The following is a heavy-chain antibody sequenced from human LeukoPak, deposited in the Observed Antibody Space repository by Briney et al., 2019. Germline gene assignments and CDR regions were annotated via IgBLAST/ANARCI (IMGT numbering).Heavy chain of an antibody. D-gene: IGHD3-22*01. CDR1: GFTLRHFA. Sequence: GGSLRLSCAASGFTLRHFAMSWVRQAPGKGLEWVSAISGSGGSTYYADSVKGRFTISRDNSKNTLYLQMNSLRAEDTAVYYCAKLYYYDSSGSYDAFDIWGQGTMVTVSS. J-gene: IGHJ3*02. CDR3: AKLYYYDSSGSYDAFDI. CDR2: ISGSGGST. V-gene: IGHV3-23*01.